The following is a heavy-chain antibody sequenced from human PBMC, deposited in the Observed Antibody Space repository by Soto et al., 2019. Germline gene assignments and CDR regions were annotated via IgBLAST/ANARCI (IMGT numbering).Heavy chain of an antibody. D-gene: IGHD2-15*01. J-gene: IGHJ4*02. CDR3: ARSRGGFFDY. V-gene: IGHV4-59*01. CDR1: GASISSYY. Sequence: QVQLQESGPGLVKPSETLSLTCTVSGASISSYYWSWIRQPPGKGLEWIGYIYYSGSTNYNPSLKSRVTISLDTSTNQFSLNLSSVPAADTAVYYCARSRGGFFDYWGQGTLVTVSS. CDR2: IYYSGST.